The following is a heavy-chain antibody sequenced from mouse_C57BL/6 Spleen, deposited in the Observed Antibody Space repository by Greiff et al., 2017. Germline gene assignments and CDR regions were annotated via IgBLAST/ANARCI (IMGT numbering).Heavy chain of an antibody. CDR2: IDPSDSYT. J-gene: IGHJ2*01. D-gene: IGHD3-1*01. CDR1: GYTFTSYW. CDR3: ARRATDYYFDY. Sequence: QVQLQQPGAELVKPGASVKLSCKASGYTFTSYWMQWVKQRPGQGLEWIGEIDPSDSYTNYNQKFKGKSTLTVDKSSSTAYMQLSSLTSEDSAVYYCARRATDYYFDYWGQGTTLTVSS. V-gene: IGHV1-50*01.